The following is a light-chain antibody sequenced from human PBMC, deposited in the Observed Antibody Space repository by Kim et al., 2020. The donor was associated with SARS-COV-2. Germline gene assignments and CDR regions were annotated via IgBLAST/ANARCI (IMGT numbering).Light chain of an antibody. V-gene: IGLV3-9*01. J-gene: IGLJ3*02. CDR2: RDS. CDR1: NIGSKN. CDR3: QVWDSSIWV. Sequence: SYELTQPLSVSVALGQTARITCGGNNIGSKNVHWYQQKPGQAPVLVIYRDSNRPSGIPERFSGPNSGNTATLTISRAQAGDEADFYCQVWDSSIWVFGGG.